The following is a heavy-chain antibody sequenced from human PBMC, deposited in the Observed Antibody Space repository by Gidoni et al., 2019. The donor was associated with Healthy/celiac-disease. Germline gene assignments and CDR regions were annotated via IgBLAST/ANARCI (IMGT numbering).Heavy chain of an antibody. Sequence: QVQLQQWGAGLLKPSETLSLTCAVYGGSFSGYYWSWIRQPPGKGLEWIGEINHSGSTNYNPSLKSRVTISVDTSKNQFSLKLSSVTAADTAVYYCARGTPDSSGYYRYYYYYYMDVWGKGTTVTVSS. D-gene: IGHD3-22*01. CDR2: INHSGST. CDR1: GGSFSGYY. CDR3: ARGTPDSSGYYRYYYYYYMDV. J-gene: IGHJ6*03. V-gene: IGHV4-34*01.